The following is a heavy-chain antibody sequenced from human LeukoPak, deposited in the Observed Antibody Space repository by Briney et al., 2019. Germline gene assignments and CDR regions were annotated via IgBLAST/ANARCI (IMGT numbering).Heavy chain of an antibody. J-gene: IGHJ4*02. CDR3: ASPSGDSGSYYDY. CDR1: GYMFTSYG. V-gene: IGHV1-18*01. D-gene: IGHD1-26*01. Sequence: ASVKVSCKASGYMFTSYGISWVRQAPGQGLEWMGWISAYNGHTNYAQKLQGRVTMTTDTSTSTAYMELSSLRSEDTAVYYCASPSGDSGSYYDYWGQGTLVTVSS. CDR2: ISAYNGHT.